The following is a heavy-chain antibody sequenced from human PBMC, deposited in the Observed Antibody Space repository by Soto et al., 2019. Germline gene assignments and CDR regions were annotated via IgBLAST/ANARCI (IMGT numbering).Heavy chain of an antibody. CDR2: ISGDNGNT. CDR3: ATGLLGYCSGGSCYSDS. Sequence: QVQLVQSGAEVKKPGASVRVSCQTSAYTFTNYAVSWVRQAPGQGLEWMGWISGDNGNTIYAQKFQGRVTMTTDTSTRKAYMELRSLRSDGTAVYYCATGLLGYCSGGSCYSDSWGQGTLVTVSS. V-gene: IGHV1-18*01. D-gene: IGHD2-15*01. CDR1: AYTFTNYA. J-gene: IGHJ4*02.